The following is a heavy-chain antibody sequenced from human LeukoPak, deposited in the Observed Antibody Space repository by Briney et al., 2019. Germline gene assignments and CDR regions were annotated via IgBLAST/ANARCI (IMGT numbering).Heavy chain of an antibody. CDR2: MNPNSGNT. V-gene: IGHV1-8*01. J-gene: IGHJ4*02. CDR3: ARRNTAMVAGLDY. Sequence: ASVKVSCKASGYTFTAYDINWVRQATRQGLEWMGWMNPNSGNTGYAQKFQGRVTMTRNTSISTAFMELSGLRSEDTAVYFCARRNTAMVAGLDYWGQGSLVTVSS. D-gene: IGHD5-18*01. CDR1: GYTFTAYD.